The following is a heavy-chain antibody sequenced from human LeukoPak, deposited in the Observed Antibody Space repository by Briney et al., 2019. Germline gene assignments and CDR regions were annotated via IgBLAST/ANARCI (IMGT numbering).Heavy chain of an antibody. CDR3: ASLALCNQHLGYCSGGSCHNKDY. D-gene: IGHD2-15*01. CDR2: IYYSGST. Sequence: PSETLSPTCTVSGGSISSYYWSWIRQPPGKGLEWIGYIYYSGSTNYNPSLKSRVTISVDTSKNQFSLKLSSVTAADTAVYYCASLALCNQHLGYCSGGSCHNKDYWGQGTLVTVSS. CDR1: GGSISSYY. J-gene: IGHJ4*02. V-gene: IGHV4-59*01.